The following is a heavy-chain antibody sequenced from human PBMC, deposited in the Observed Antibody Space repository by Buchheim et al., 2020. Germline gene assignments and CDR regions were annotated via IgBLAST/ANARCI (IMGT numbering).Heavy chain of an antibody. CDR3: AKNRGWFNT. CDR1: GFTFSNTD. CDR2: ISGDSENT. Sequence: EFQLLDSGGGLVQPGGSLRLSCEASGFTFSNTDMSWVRQTPGRGLEWVSTISGDSENTYYADSVRGRFTISRDNSKNTVYLQLSSLRAADTALYYCAKNRGWFNTWGQGTL. D-gene: IGHD2/OR15-2a*01. J-gene: IGHJ5*02. V-gene: IGHV3-23*01.